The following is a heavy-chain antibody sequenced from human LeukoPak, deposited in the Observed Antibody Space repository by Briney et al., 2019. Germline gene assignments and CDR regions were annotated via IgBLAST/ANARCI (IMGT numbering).Heavy chain of an antibody. CDR2: ISSSGSTI. CDR3: ARELPVAGLAGVY. J-gene: IGHJ4*02. V-gene: IGHV3-48*04. Sequence: GGSLRLSCAASGFTFTNYPMNWVRQAPGKGLEWVSYISSSGSTIYYADSVKGRFTISRDNAKNSLYLQMNSLRAEDTAVYYCARELPVAGLAGVYWGQGTLVTVSS. CDR1: GFTFTNYP. D-gene: IGHD6-19*01.